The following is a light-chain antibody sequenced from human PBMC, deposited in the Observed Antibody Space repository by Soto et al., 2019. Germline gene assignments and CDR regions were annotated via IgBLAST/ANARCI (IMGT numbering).Light chain of an antibody. CDR2: DAS. CDR3: QQYNSYPWT. Sequence: DIQMTQSPSTLSASVGDRVTITCRASQSISSWLAWYQQKPGKAPKLLIYDASSLESGVPSRFSGSGSGTEFTLPITSLPPADFAPYYRQQYNSYPWTVGQGTKVDIK. CDR1: QSISSW. J-gene: IGKJ1*01. V-gene: IGKV1-5*01.